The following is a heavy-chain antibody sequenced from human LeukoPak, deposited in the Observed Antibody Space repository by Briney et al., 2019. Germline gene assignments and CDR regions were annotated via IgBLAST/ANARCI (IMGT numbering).Heavy chain of an antibody. D-gene: IGHD3-10*01. CDR1: GFTFSNYG. CDR2: ISDDGSNK. Sequence: GRSLRLSCTASGFTFSNYGMHWVREAPGKGLDWVAIISDDGSNKYYADSVQGRVTISRDNSKNTLYLQVSSLRDEDTAVYYCAKDSGVIAGHWYFDLWGRGTLVSVSS. V-gene: IGHV3-30*18. CDR3: AKDSGVIAGHWYFDL. J-gene: IGHJ2*01.